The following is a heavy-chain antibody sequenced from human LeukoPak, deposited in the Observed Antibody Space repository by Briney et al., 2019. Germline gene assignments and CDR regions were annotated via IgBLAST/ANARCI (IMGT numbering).Heavy chain of an antibody. CDR2: INTNTGNP. J-gene: IGHJ5*02. D-gene: IGHD2-2*01. CDR3: ARAYCSSTSCWGLFWFDP. Sequence: ASVTVSCKASGYTFTSYAMNWVRQAPGQGLEWMGWINTNTGNPTYAQGFTGRFVFSLDTSVSTAYLQISSLKAEDTAVYYCARAYCSSTSCWGLFWFDPWGQGTLVTVSS. V-gene: IGHV7-4-1*02. CDR1: GYTFTSYA.